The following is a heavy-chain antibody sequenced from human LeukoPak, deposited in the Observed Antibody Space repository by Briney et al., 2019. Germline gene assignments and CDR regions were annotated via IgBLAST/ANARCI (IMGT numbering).Heavy chain of an antibody. CDR3: AKNWGTFSWFFDL. Sequence: GGSLRLSCVASGCTFRSYAMHWVRKAPGKGLEWVAVISYDGSNKYYADSVKGRFTISRENAKKSLYLQMNSLRAEDTAVYHCAKNWGTFSWFFDLWGRGTLVTVSS. J-gene: IGHJ2*01. CDR1: GCTFRSYA. CDR2: ISYDGSNK. D-gene: IGHD7-27*01. V-gene: IGHV3-30*04.